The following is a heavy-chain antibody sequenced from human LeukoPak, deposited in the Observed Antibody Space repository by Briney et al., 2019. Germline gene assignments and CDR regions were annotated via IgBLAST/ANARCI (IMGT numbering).Heavy chain of an antibody. CDR3: AAPMVATSY. V-gene: IGHV4-39*01. CDR1: GGSISSSSYY. J-gene: IGHJ4*02. CDR2: IYYSGST. D-gene: IGHD5-12*01. Sequence: SETLSLTCTVSGGSISSSSYYWGWIRQPPGKGLEWIGSIYYSGSTYYNPSLKSRVTISVDTSKNQFSLKLSSVTAADTAVYYCAAPMVATSYWGQGTLVTVS.